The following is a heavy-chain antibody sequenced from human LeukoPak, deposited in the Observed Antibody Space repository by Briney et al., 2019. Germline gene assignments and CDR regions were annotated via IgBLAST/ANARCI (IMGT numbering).Heavy chain of an antibody. CDR1: GFDFTTHA. Sequence: GGSLRLSCAASGFDFTTHAVHWVRQAPGKGLEWVAFIWADGSRADYADSVKGRFTISRDRSKYTVYLQMNSLGAEDTAVYYCARERDSSRGAFDIWGQGTMVTVSS. J-gene: IGHJ3*02. V-gene: IGHV3-33*01. CDR3: ARERDSSRGAFDI. CDR2: IWADGSRA. D-gene: IGHD6-13*01.